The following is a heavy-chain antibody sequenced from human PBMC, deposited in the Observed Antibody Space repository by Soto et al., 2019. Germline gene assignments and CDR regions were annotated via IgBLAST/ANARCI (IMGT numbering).Heavy chain of an antibody. Sequence: QVQLVQSGAEVKKPGSSVKVSCKASGGIFSTYAISWLRQAPGQGLEWMGGIIPLFGTPNYAQRFQGRVTTTADESTSTAYMELSRLRSEDTAVYYCARDRDDYGSGNYYNRIDFWGQGTLVTDSS. J-gene: IGHJ4*02. CDR2: IIPLFGTP. CDR1: GGIFSTYA. CDR3: ARDRDDYGSGNYYNRIDF. V-gene: IGHV1-69*01. D-gene: IGHD3-10*01.